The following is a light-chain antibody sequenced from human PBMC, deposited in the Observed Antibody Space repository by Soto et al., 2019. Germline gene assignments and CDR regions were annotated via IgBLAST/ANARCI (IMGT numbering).Light chain of an antibody. Sequence: QSVLTQPASVSGSPGQSVTISCTGTSSDVGGYNYVSWYQQHPGKAPKLLIYDVSHRPSVVSSRFSGSKSGNTASLAISGLQAEDEADYYCSSYPRTNTLVIFGGGTKLTVL. CDR1: SSDVGGYNY. V-gene: IGLV2-14*03. CDR2: DVS. CDR3: SSYPRTNTLVI. J-gene: IGLJ2*01.